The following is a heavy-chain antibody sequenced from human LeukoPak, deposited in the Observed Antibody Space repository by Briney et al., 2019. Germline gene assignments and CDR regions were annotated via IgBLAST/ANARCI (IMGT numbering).Heavy chain of an antibody. CDR3: AKAEGKNPTGGRWLD. Sequence: GGSLRLSCAGSGFSFSTYAMTWVRQAPGMGLESVSAISGSGGYTYYADSVKGRFTISRDNSKNTLYLQMNSLSADDTAIYYCAKAEGKNPTGGRWLDWGQGTLVTVSS. V-gene: IGHV3-23*01. CDR2: ISGSGGYT. CDR1: GFSFSTYA. J-gene: IGHJ4*02. D-gene: IGHD6-19*01.